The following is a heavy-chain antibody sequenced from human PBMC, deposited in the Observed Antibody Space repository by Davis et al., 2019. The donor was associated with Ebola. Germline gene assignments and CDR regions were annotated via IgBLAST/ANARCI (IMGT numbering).Heavy chain of an antibody. Sequence: PGGSLRLSCAASRVTSTTNWIHWVRHAPGKGLVWVSRINPDGTTTIYADSVEGRFTISRDNAKNTLFLQMDSLRAEDTAVYYCTKDFDYENAYWGQGSLVTVSS. J-gene: IGHJ4*02. CDR2: INPDGTTT. D-gene: IGHD3-9*01. CDR3: TKDFDYENAY. V-gene: IGHV3-74*01. CDR1: RVTSTTNW.